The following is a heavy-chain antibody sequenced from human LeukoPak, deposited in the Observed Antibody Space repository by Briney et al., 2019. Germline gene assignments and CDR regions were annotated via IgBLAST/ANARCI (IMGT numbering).Heavy chain of an antibody. V-gene: IGHV3-33*01. CDR3: ATDRSLSYFDY. CDR1: GXTFKNYG. Sequence: GTSLRLSSAASGXTFKNYGMHWVRQAPGKGLEWVSIIYYDGRDKYYADSVKGRFTVSRDNSKNTLYLQMNSLRDEDTAVYYCATDRSLSYFDYWGQGTLVTVSS. J-gene: IGHJ4*02. CDR2: IYYDGRDK.